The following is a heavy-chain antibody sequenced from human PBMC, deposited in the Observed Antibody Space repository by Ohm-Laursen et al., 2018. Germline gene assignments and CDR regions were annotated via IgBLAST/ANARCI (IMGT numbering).Heavy chain of an antibody. CDR2: ISSSGSTI. V-gene: IGHV3-11*01. J-gene: IGHJ2*01. Sequence: SLRLSCAASGFTFSDYYMSWIRQAPGKGLEWVSYISSSGSTIYYADSVKGRFTISRDNAKNSLYLQMSSLRAEDTALYYCAKDNSSGWPYWYFDLWGRGTLVTVSS. D-gene: IGHD6-19*01. CDR1: GFTFSDYY. CDR3: AKDNSSGWPYWYFDL.